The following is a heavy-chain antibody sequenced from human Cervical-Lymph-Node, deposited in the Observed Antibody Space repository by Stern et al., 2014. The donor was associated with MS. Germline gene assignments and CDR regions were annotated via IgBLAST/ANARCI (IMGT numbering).Heavy chain of an antibody. J-gene: IGHJ4*02. Sequence: VQLVQSGAELKEPGESLKISCKTSGYNFINYWIAWVRQVPGKGLEWIGIIYPGDSDNRYSPSFQGHVTMSVDKSKTTAYLQWKSLKASDTAVYYCARWSVACDYWGQGALITVSS. CDR2: IYPGDSDN. CDR1: GYNFINYW. D-gene: IGHD2-21*01. V-gene: IGHV5-51*03. CDR3: ARWSVACDY.